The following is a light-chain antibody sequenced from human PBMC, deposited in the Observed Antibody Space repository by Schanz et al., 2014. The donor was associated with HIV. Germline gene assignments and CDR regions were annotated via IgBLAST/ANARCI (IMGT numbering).Light chain of an antibody. CDR2: DVT. CDR1: SSDVGADNS. CDR3: NSYSHSNTYV. J-gene: IGLJ1*01. Sequence: HSALTQPASVSGSPGQSITISCTGTSSDVGADNSVSWYQQHPGRAPRLLVYDVTYRPSGVSNRFSGSKSGNTASLTISGLQPEDEADYYCNSYSHSNTYVFGSGTKLTV. V-gene: IGLV2-14*03.